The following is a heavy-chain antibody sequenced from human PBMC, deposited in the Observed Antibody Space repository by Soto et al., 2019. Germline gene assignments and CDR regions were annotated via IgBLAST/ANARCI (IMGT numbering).Heavy chain of an antibody. D-gene: IGHD3-3*02. CDR3: ARQLSHICDS. CDR2: IKPGTSDI. CDR1: GYKFGSAW. J-gene: IGHJ4*02. Sequence: SLKISCKGVGYKFGSAWIGWVRQMPGKGLEWMGIIKPGTSDIRYSPSCRGHVTISADEAVSTAYLQWSSLKASDTAMYYCARQLSHICDSWGQGTLVTVSS. V-gene: IGHV5-51*01.